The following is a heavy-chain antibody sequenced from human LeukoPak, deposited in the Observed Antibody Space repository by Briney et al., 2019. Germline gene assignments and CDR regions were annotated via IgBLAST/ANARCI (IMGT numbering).Heavy chain of an antibody. CDR1: GYSFSTYW. Sequence: GESLKISFKVSGYSFSTYWITWVRQMPGGALEWMGRIRPSDSEPNYSPSFQGHVTIPADRSINTVYLQWSSLRASDTAIYFCARHYSNDHTLFDFWGQGALVTVST. CDR2: IRPSDSEP. J-gene: IGHJ4*02. V-gene: IGHV5-10-1*01. CDR3: ARHYSNDHTLFDF. D-gene: IGHD2-21*01.